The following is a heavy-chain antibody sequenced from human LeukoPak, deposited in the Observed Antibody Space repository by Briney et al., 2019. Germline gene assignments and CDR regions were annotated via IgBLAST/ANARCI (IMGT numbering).Heavy chain of an antibody. CDR3: ARSVQYQLPPI. CDR2: INAGNGNT. V-gene: IGHV1-3*01. D-gene: IGHD2-2*01. CDR1: GYTFTSYA. Sequence: VSVKVSCKASGYTFTSYAMHWVRQAPGQRLEWMGWINAGNGNTKYSQKFQGRVTITRDTSASTAYMELSSLRSEDTAVYYCARSVQYQLPPIWGQGTMVTVSS. J-gene: IGHJ3*02.